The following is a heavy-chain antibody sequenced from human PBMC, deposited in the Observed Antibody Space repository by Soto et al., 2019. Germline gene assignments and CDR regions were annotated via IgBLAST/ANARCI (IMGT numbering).Heavy chain of an antibody. CDR3: ARDTQFSGSYGPAGDY. J-gene: IGHJ4*02. Sequence: ASVEVSCKASGYTFTSYGSRWVRQAPGQGLEWMGWISAYNGNTNYADSVKGRFTISRDNSKNTLYLQMNSLRAEDTAVYFCARDTQFSGSYGPAGDYWGQGTLVTVSS. CDR1: GYTFTSYG. V-gene: IGHV1-18*01. D-gene: IGHD1-26*01. CDR2: ISAYNGNT.